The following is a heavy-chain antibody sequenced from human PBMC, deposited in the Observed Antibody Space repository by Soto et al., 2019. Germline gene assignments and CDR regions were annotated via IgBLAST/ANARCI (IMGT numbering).Heavy chain of an antibody. J-gene: IGHJ4*02. CDR2: ITHSGST. CDR3: ARDLVAGTDD. V-gene: IGHV4-34*01. D-gene: IGHD6-19*01. CDR1: GGSFSGYY. Sequence: QVQLQQWGAGLLKPSETLSLTCAVYGGSFSGYYWSWIRQPPGKGLEWIGEITHSGSTNYNPSLKIRVTISVTTSKTQFSLKLSSVTAEDTAVSYCARDLVAGTDDWGQGTLVTVA.